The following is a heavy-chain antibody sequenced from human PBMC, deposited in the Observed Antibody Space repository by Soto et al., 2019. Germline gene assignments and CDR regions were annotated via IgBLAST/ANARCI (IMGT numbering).Heavy chain of an antibody. Sequence: EVQLLESGGGLVQPGGSLRLSCAASGFTFSNSAMSWVRQAPGKGLEWVSAIRGNGGDTYYADSVKGRFAISRDNSKNTLYLQMNSLRVEDTALYYCAKVEAAAGRSWTLVDCWGRGTLVTVSS. J-gene: IGHJ4*02. CDR3: AKVEAAAGRSWTLVDC. CDR1: GFTFSNSA. CDR2: IRGNGGDT. V-gene: IGHV3-23*01. D-gene: IGHD6-13*01.